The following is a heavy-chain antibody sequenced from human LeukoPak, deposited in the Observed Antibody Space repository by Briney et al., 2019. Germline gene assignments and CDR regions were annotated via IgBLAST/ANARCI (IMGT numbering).Heavy chain of an antibody. CDR3: ARDHRYAFDN. V-gene: IGHV3-9*01. J-gene: IGHJ4*02. Sequence: PGGSLRLSCAASGFTFDDYAMHWVRQAPGKGLEWGSGISWNSGSIGYADSVKGRFTISGDSANNSVFLQMNSLLVEDTAVYYCARDHRYAFDNWGQGTLVTVSS. CDR1: GFTFDDYA. D-gene: IGHD5-12*01. CDR2: ISWNSGSI.